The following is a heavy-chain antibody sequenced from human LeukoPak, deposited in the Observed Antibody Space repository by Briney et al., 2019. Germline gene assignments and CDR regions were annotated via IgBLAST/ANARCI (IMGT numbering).Heavy chain of an antibody. CDR2: IKQDGSEE. CDR1: GFSVSDYW. D-gene: IGHD3-16*01. V-gene: IGHV3-7*01. J-gene: IGHJ5*02. CDR3: VRDGGTDWYDP. Sequence: PGGPLRLSCAASGFSVSDYWMTWVRQAPGKGLEWVANIKQDGSEETYVDSVKGRFTISRDNAKNSLYLQMNSLRVEDTAMYYCVRDGGTDWYDPWGQGTLVTVFS.